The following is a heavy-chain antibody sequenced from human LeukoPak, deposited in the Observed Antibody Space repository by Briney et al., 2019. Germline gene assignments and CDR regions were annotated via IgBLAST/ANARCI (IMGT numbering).Heavy chain of an antibody. CDR1: GFAFSSYA. CDR3: AKDSAVAGTNWFDP. Sequence: PGGSLRLSCAASGFAFSSYAMSWVRQAPGKGLEWVSAISGSGGSTYYADSVKGRFTISRDNSKNTLYLQMNSLRAEDTAVYYCAKDSAVAGTNWFDPWGQGTLVTVSS. J-gene: IGHJ5*02. V-gene: IGHV3-23*01. CDR2: ISGSGGST. D-gene: IGHD6-19*01.